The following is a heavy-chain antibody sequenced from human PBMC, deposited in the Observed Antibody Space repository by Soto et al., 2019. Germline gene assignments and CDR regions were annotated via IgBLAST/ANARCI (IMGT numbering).Heavy chain of an antibody. CDR3: GRGYGVPFLAP. Sequence: QTNGQRLEWMGWINAGNGNTKYSQKFQGRVTITRDTSASTAYMELSSLRSEDTALYYCGRGYGVPFLAPRGNGTPVTVSS. J-gene: IGHJ5*02. CDR2: INAGNGNT. D-gene: IGHD2-15*01. V-gene: IGHV1-3*01.